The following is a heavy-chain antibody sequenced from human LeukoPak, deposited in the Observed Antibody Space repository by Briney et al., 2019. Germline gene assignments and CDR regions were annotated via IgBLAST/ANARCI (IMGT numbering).Heavy chain of an antibody. CDR2: ISYIGST. CDR3: ARHLVTVTKGFDI. CDR1: ADSFSSHY. D-gene: IGHD4-17*01. J-gene: IGHJ3*02. V-gene: IGHV4-59*11. Sequence: SETLSLTCAVSADSFSSHYWTWIRQPPGKGLEWIGYISYIGSTNYNPSLKSRVTISIDTSKNQFSLKLSSVTAADTAVYYCARHLVTVTKGFDIWGQGTMVTVSS.